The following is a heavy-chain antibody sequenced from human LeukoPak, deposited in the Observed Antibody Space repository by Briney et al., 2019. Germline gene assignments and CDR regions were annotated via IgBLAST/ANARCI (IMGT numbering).Heavy chain of an antibody. CDR2: INHSGST. Sequence: SETLSLTCAVNGGSFSGYYWSWIRQPPGKGLEWIGEINHSGSTNYNPSLKSRVTISVDTSKNQFSLKLSSVTAADTDVYYCARGHDLGYCSSTSCSDAFDIWGQGTMVTVSS. D-gene: IGHD2-2*01. CDR3: ARGHDLGYCSSTSCSDAFDI. V-gene: IGHV4-34*01. CDR1: GGSFSGYY. J-gene: IGHJ3*02.